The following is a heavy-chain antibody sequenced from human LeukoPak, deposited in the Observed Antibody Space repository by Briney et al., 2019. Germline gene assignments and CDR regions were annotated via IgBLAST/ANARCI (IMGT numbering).Heavy chain of an antibody. CDR3: AREGVGYSDRIDY. J-gene: IGHJ4*02. V-gene: IGHV3-53*01. CDR2: IYSGGST. Sequence: GGSLRLSCAASGFIVSSNYLSWVRQAPGKGLEWVSLIYSGGSTYYADSVKGRFTISRDNAKNSLYLQMNSLRAEDTAVYYCAREGVGYSDRIDYWGQGTLVTVSS. D-gene: IGHD6-13*01. CDR1: GFIVSSNY.